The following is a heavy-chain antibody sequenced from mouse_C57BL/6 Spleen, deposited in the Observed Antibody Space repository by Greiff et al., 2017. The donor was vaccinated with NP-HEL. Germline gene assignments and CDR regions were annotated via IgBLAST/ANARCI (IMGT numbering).Heavy chain of an antibody. CDR1: GFTFSSYG. CDR2: ISSGGSYT. D-gene: IGHD2-1*01. Sequence: EVMLVESGGDLVKPGGSLKLSCAASGFTFSSYGMSWVRQTPDKRLEWVATISSGGSYTYYPDSVKGRFTISRDNAKNTLYLQMSSLKSEDTAMYYCARLYGNYVGYAMDYWGQGTSVTVSS. V-gene: IGHV5-6*01. J-gene: IGHJ4*01. CDR3: ARLYGNYVGYAMDY.